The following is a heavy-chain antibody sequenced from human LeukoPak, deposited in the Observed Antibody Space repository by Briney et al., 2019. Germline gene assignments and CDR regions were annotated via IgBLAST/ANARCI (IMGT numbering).Heavy chain of an antibody. CDR2: IWYDGSNR. CDR3: ARDQGTSVTAMVGGHFDY. Sequence: GRSLGLSCAASGFTFRGNGMHWVRQAPGKGLEWAAIIWYDGSNRYYADSVKGRFTISRDNSKNTLFLQMNSLTAEDTAVYYCARDQGTSVTAMVGGHFDYWGPGTLVTVSS. J-gene: IGHJ4*02. V-gene: IGHV3-33*01. CDR1: GFTFRGNG. D-gene: IGHD4-17*01.